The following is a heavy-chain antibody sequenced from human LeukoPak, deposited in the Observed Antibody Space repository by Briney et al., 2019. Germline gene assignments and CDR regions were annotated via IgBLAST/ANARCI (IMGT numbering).Heavy chain of an antibody. J-gene: IGHJ4*02. D-gene: IGHD1-26*01. CDR2: ISGSGSGGST. CDR3: ASSNLGKWELLGPIDY. CDR1: GFTFSSYA. V-gene: IGHV3-23*01. Sequence: PGGSLRLSCAASGFTFSSYAMSWVRQAPGKGLEWVSGISGSGSGGSTYYADSVKGRFTISRDNSKNALYLQMNSLRAEDTAVYYCASSNLGKWELLGPIDYWGQGTLVTVSS.